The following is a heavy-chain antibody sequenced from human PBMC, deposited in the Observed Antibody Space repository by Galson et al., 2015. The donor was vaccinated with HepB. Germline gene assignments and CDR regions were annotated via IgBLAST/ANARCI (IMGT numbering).Heavy chain of an antibody. CDR1: GYTFTSYG. Sequence: SVKVSCKASGYTFTSYGISWVRQAPGQGLEWMGWISAYNGNTNYAQKLQGRVTMTTDTSTSTAYMELRSLRSDDTAVYYCARVSMVRGGRTGWFDPWGQGTLVTVSS. CDR3: ARVSMVRGGRTGWFDP. J-gene: IGHJ5*02. V-gene: IGHV1-18*01. CDR2: ISAYNGNT. D-gene: IGHD3-10*01.